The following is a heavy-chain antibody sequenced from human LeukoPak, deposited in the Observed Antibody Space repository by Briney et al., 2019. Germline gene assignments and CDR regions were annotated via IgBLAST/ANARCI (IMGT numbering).Heavy chain of an antibody. CDR3: AREVGNTMIVVVTYYFDY. CDR2: ISSSSSYI. V-gene: IGHV3-21*01. Sequence: PGGSLRLSCAASGFTFSSYSMNWVRQAPGKGLEWVSSISSSSSYIYYADSVKGRFTTSRDNAKNSLYLQMNSLRAEDTAVYYCAREVGNTMIVVVTYYFDYWGQGTLVTVSS. D-gene: IGHD3-22*01. J-gene: IGHJ4*02. CDR1: GFTFSSYS.